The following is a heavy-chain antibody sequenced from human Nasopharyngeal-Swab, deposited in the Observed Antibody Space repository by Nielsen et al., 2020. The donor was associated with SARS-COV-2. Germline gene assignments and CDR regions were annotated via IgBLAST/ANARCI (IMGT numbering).Heavy chain of an antibody. J-gene: IGHJ6*02. D-gene: IGHD5-18*01. CDR2: IDFDGSTK. Sequence: GGSLRLSCAASGFTINTYWMFWVRQAPGKGLVWVSHIDFDGSTKNYPDPVQGRFNLSRDNTKNTLSLQMNSLRDEDSAMYYCTRGGYTHSMDVWGQGTTVTVSS. V-gene: IGHV3-74*01. CDR1: GFTINTYW. CDR3: TRGGYTHSMDV.